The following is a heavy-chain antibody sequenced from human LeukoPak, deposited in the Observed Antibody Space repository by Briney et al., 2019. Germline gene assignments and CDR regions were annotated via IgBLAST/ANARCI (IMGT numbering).Heavy chain of an antibody. CDR3: ARYSIAAAGTFDP. J-gene: IGHJ5*02. Sequence: ASVKVSCKASGYTFTSYDINWARQAPGQGLEWMGWINPNSGGTNYAQKFQGRVTMTRDTSISTAYMELSRLRSDDTAVYYCARYSIAAAGTFDPWGQGTLVTVSS. V-gene: IGHV1-2*02. D-gene: IGHD6-13*01. CDR2: INPNSGGT. CDR1: GYTFTSYD.